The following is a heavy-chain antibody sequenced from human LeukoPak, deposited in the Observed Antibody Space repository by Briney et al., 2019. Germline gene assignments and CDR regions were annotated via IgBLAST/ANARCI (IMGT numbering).Heavy chain of an antibody. CDR3: ARVVRGVVTSNWFDP. CDR1: GDSLNTYY. CDR2: VASSGTS. Sequence: PSETLSLTCTVSGDSLNTYYWTWIRHTPGKELEWIGFVASSGTSNYTPSLKSRVSLSIDTSKNQFSLALTSVTPADTAVYYCARVVRGVVTSNWFDPWGQGTLVSVSS. V-gene: IGHV4-59*01. D-gene: IGHD2-21*02. J-gene: IGHJ5*02.